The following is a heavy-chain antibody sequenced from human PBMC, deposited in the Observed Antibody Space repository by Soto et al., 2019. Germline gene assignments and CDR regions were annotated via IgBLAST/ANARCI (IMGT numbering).Heavy chain of an antibody. CDR3: AKAVSNIAAAGTVLYFDY. J-gene: IGHJ4*02. CDR2: ISWNSGSI. D-gene: IGHD6-13*01. CDR1: GFTFDDYA. V-gene: IGHV3-9*01. Sequence: GGSLRLSCAASGFTFDDYAMHWVRQAPGKGLEWVSGISWNSGSIGYADSVKGRFTISRDNAKNSLYLQMNSLRAEDTALYYCAKAVSNIAAAGTVLYFDYWGQGTLVTVSS.